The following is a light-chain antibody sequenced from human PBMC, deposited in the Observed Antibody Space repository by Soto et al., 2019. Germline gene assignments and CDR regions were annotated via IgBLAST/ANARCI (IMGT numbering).Light chain of an antibody. V-gene: IGKV3-20*01. J-gene: IGKJ4*01. CDR1: QSISSEY. CDR3: QQYGTAPLT. CDR2: ATS. Sequence: EIVLAQSPGTLSLSPGERATLYCRSSQSISSEYLAWYQHRPGQAPRLLMYATSNRAPGLPDRFSGSGSGTDLTLTISRLEPEDSAVYYCQQYGTAPLTVGGGTKVDIK.